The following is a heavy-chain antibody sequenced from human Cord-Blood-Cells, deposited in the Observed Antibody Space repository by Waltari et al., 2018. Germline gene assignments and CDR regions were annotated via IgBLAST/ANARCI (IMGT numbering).Heavy chain of an antibody. CDR1: GYSFTSYW. V-gene: IGHV5-51*01. J-gene: IGHJ5*02. Sequence: EVQLVQSGAEVKKPGESLKISCKGSGYSFTSYWIGWVRQMPGKGLEWMGIIYPGDSDTRYSPFFQGQVTISADKSISTAYLQWSSLKASDTAMYYCARPYCSGGSCYNWFDPWGQGTLVTVSS. D-gene: IGHD2-15*01. CDR2: IYPGDSDT. CDR3: ARPYCSGGSCYNWFDP.